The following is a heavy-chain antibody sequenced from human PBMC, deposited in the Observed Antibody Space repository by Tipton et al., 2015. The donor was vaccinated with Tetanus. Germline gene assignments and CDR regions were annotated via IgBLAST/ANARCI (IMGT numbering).Heavy chain of an antibody. V-gene: IGHV1-46*01. D-gene: IGHD3-10*01. J-gene: IGHJ5*01. CDR2: INPSGGAT. CDR1: GYTFTRFY. CDR3: ARTADGYNSGWVDS. Sequence: QLVQSGPEAKKPGASVKVSCKASGYTFTRFYIHWMRQAPGQGLEWMGEINPSGGATNYAQKFQDRVTMTRDTSTSTVYLDVSSLTSEDTAVYYCARTADGYNSGWVDSWGQGTLLAVST.